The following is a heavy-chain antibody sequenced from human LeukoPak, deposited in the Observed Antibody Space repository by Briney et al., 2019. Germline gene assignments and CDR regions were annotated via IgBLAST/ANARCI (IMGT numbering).Heavy chain of an antibody. CDR1: RGTFSSYA. Sequence: SVKVSCKASRGTFSSYAISWVRQAPGQGLEWMGGIIPIFGTANYAQKFQGRVTITADESTSTAYMELSSLRSEDTAVYYCATHCSSTSCPFDYWGQGTLVTVSS. CDR2: IIPIFGTA. V-gene: IGHV1-69*13. CDR3: ATHCSSTSCPFDY. D-gene: IGHD2-2*01. J-gene: IGHJ4*02.